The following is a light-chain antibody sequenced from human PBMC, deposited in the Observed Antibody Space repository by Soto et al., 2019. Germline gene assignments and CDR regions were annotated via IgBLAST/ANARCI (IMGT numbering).Light chain of an antibody. CDR2: GAS. V-gene: IGKV3D-15*01. J-gene: IGKJ4*01. Sequence: EIVLTQSPGTLSLSPGERATLSCRASQSVSSRFLAWYQQKPGQAPRLLMYGASSRATGIPDRFSGSGSGTEFTLTISDLQSEDFAVYYCQQYNQWPPLTFGGGTKVEIK. CDR1: QSVSSRF. CDR3: QQYNQWPPLT.